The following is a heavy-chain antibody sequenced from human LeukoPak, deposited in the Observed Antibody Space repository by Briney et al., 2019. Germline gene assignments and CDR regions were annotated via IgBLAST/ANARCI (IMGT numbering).Heavy chain of an antibody. Sequence: SVKVSCKASGGTLSNYAISWVRQAPGQGLEWMGGIVPIFGTANYAQKFQGRVTISADESTSTAYMELSSLTSEDTAVYYCASGKAGQLDRTLDYWGQGTQVIVSS. J-gene: IGHJ4*02. D-gene: IGHD1-1*01. CDR3: ASGKAGQLDRTLDY. CDR2: IVPIFGTA. CDR1: GGTLSNYA. V-gene: IGHV1-69*13.